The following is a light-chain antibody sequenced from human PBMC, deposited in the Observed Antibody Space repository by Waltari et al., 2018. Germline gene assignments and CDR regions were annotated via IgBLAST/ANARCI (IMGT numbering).Light chain of an antibody. Sequence: YVLTQPPSVSLAPGTTATISCGGETIDTKSLHWYQHKAGQAPVLLIYYDRDRPSGIPERFSGSASGDTATLTITRVEAGDEADYYCQVWDTTSSHYVFGSGTRVTVL. V-gene: IGLV3-21*04. J-gene: IGLJ6*01. CDR3: QVWDTTSSHYV. CDR2: YDR. CDR1: TIDTKS.